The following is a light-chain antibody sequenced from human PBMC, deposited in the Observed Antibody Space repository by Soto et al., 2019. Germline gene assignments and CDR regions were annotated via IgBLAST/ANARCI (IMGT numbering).Light chain of an antibody. Sequence: DIQMTQSPSTLSASVGDRVTITCRASRSISTWLAWYQQKPGRAPNLLIYDASSLESGVPSRFSGSGSGTNFTLTITSLQPDDFATYYCQHYDGYPYTFGQRTKLAIK. V-gene: IGKV1-5*01. CDR1: RSISTW. CDR3: QHYDGYPYT. CDR2: DAS. J-gene: IGKJ2*01.